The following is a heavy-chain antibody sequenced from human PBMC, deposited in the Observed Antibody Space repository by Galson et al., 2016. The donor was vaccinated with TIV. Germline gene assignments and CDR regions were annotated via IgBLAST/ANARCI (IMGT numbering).Heavy chain of an antibody. CDR1: GYTFTGYY. CDR3: ARFEYGDYVDY. J-gene: IGHJ4*02. V-gene: IGHV1-2*02. D-gene: IGHD4-17*01. Sequence: SVKVSCKASGYTFTGYYIHWVRQAPGQGLEWMGWISPNTGDTNYAQKFKGRVTMTRDTPITTVYMELTRLRSDDTAVYYCARFEYGDYVDYWGQGTLVTVSS. CDR2: ISPNTGDT.